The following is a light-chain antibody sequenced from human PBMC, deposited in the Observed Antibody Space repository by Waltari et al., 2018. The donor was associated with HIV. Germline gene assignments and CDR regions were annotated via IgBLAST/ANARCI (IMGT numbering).Light chain of an antibody. Sequence: DIQRTQSRSSLSASVVDRVTISCRASQTITSYLNWYQQKPANAPKLLIYAASSLQSGVPSRFRGSGSGTDFTLTISSLQPEDFATYYCQQSYSTPWTFGQGTKVAIK. CDR1: QTITSY. CDR3: QQSYSTPWT. V-gene: IGKV1-39*01. J-gene: IGKJ1*01. CDR2: AAS.